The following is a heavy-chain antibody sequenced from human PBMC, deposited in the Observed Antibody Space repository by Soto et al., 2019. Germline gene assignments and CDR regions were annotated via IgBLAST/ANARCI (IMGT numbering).Heavy chain of an antibody. CDR2: ISSSSSTI. Sequence: EVQLVESGGGLVQPGGSLRLSCAASGFTFSSYSMNWVRQAPGKGLEWVSYISSSSSTIYYADSVKGRFTISRDNAKNSLYLQMNRLRAEDTAVYYCARGAYLNWFDPWGQGTLVNVSS. CDR3: ARGAYLNWFDP. CDR1: GFTFSSYS. V-gene: IGHV3-48*01. J-gene: IGHJ5*02.